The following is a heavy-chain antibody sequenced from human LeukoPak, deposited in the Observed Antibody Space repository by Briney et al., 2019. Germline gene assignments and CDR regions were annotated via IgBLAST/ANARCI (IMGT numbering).Heavy chain of an antibody. CDR2: ISSSGSTI. Sequence: GGSLRLSCAASGFTFSDYYMSWIRQAPGKGLEGVSYISSSGSTIYYADSVKGRFTISRDNAKNSLYLQMNSLRAEDTAVYYCARETTMVRGVIITFEDYWGQGTLVTVSS. CDR1: GFTFSDYY. J-gene: IGHJ4*02. D-gene: IGHD3-10*01. CDR3: ARETTMVRGVIITFEDY. V-gene: IGHV3-11*01.